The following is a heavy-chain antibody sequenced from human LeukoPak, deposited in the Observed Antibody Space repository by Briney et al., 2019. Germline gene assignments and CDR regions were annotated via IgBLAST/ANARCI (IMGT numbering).Heavy chain of an antibody. CDR2: SNPSGGST. D-gene: IGHD6-13*01. CDR3: ARSSIIAAAGPYYFDY. J-gene: IGHJ4*02. V-gene: IGHV1-46*01. CDR1: GYTFTSYY. Sequence: GASVKVSCKASGYTFTSYYMHWVRQAPGQGLEWMGISNPSGGSTSYAQKFQGRVTMTRDTSTSTVYMELSSLRSEDTAVYYCARSSIIAAAGPYYFDYWGQGTLVTVSS.